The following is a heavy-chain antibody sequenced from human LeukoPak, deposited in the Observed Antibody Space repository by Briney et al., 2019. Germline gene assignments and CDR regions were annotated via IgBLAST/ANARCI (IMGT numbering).Heavy chain of an antibody. CDR2: INSDGSAT. CDR3: TTDLLTMIVVNEDY. J-gene: IGHJ4*02. Sequence: GGSLRLSCAASGFPFSSYWMHWVRQVPGKGLLWVSRINSDGSATIYADSVRGRFTISRDNAKNTLYLQMNSLKTEDTAVYYCTTDLLTMIVVNEDYWGQGTLVTVSS. D-gene: IGHD3-22*01. CDR1: GFPFSSYW. V-gene: IGHV3-74*01.